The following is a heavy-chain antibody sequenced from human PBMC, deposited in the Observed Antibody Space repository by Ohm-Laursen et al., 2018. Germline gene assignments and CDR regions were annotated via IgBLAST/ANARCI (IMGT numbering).Heavy chain of an antibody. CDR1: GFTFSSYE. Sequence: GSLRLSCAAPGFTFSSYEMNWVRQAPGKGLEWVSYISSSGSTIYYADSVKGRFTISRDNAKNSLYLQMNSLRAEDTAVYYCARVGKRYYYYGMDVWGQGTTVTVSS. V-gene: IGHV3-48*03. J-gene: IGHJ6*02. CDR3: ARVGKRYYYYGMDV. CDR2: ISSSGSTI.